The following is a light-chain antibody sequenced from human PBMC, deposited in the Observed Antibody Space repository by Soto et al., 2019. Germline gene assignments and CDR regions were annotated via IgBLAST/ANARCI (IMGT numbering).Light chain of an antibody. CDR1: SSDVGGYNY. CDR2: EVN. V-gene: IGLV2-14*01. CDR3: CSYTTSSTDV. Sequence: QSVLTQPPSASGSPGQSVTISCTGTSSDVGGYNYVSWYQHPDKAPKLILYEVNNRPSGVSNRFSGSKSGNTASLTISGLQAEDEADYYCCSYTTSSTDVFGTGTKVTVL. J-gene: IGLJ1*01.